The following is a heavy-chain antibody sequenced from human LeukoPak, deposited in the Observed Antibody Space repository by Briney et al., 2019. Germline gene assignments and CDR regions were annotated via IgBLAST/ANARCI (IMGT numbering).Heavy chain of an antibody. J-gene: IGHJ5*02. D-gene: IGHD2-2*01. CDR3: VNSTRNGLFDP. Sequence: GGSLRLSCTASGYTFTGYYIHWVRQTPGKGLEYVSAISNNEVVTYYAESVKGRFTISRDNSKNTAYLQMSSLRAEDTAVYYCVNSTRNGLFDPWGQGTLVTVSS. CDR1: GYTFTGYY. V-gene: IGHV3-64D*06. CDR2: ISNNEVVT.